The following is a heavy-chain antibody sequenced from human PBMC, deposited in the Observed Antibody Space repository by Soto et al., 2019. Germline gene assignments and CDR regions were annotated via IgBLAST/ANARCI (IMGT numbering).Heavy chain of an antibody. Sequence: SETLSLTCAVSGDSISSSNWWSWVRQSPGKGLEWIGEIYHSGTTNYNPSLKSRVTISMDKSKNQFSLKLSSVTAADTAVYYCARGQVVAAQHWGQGTLVTVS. CDR2: IYHSGTT. D-gene: IGHD2-15*01. CDR3: ARGQVVAAQH. J-gene: IGHJ4*02. CDR1: GDSISSSNW. V-gene: IGHV4-4*02.